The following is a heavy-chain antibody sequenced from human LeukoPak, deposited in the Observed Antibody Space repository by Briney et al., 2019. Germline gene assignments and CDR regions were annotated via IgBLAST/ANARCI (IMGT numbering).Heavy chain of an antibody. D-gene: IGHD3-22*01. Sequence: GGSLRLSCAASGXTFSSCSMNWVRQAPGKGLEWVSSISSSSSYIYYADSVKGRFTISRDNAKNSLYLQMNSLRAEDTAVYYCARDGEDYYDSSGYYRMGFDYWGQGTLVTVSS. J-gene: IGHJ4*02. CDR3: ARDGEDYYDSSGYYRMGFDY. CDR1: GXTFSSCS. V-gene: IGHV3-21*01. CDR2: ISSSSSYI.